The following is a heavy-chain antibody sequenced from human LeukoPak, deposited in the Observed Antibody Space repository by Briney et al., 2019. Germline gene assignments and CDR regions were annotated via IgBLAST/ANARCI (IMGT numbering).Heavy chain of an antibody. CDR1: GFTFSSYA. CDR3: AKVRRGIAVAGTGDY. V-gene: IGHV3-23*01. D-gene: IGHD6-19*01. J-gene: IGHJ4*02. CDR2: ISGSGGST. Sequence: GGSLRLSCAASGFTFSSYAMSWVRQAPGKGLEWVSAISGSGGSTYSADSVKVRCTISRDNTNNTLYPQMMRLRAEDTAVYYCAKVRRGIAVAGTGDYWGQGTLVTVSS.